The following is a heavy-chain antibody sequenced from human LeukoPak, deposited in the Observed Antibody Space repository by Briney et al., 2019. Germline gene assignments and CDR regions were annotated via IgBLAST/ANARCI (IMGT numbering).Heavy chain of an antibody. D-gene: IGHD3-10*01. CDR1: GYSFTSYW. V-gene: IGHV5-10-1*01. J-gene: IGHJ5*02. CDR3: ARSVGGLGSWEPKWFDP. Sequence: GESLKISCKGSGYSFTSYWITWVRQMPGKGLEWRGRIDPSDSYTNYSPSFQGRVTISADKSISTAYLQWNSLKASDTAMYYCARSVGGLGSWEPKWFDPWGQGTLVTVSS. CDR2: IDPSDSYT.